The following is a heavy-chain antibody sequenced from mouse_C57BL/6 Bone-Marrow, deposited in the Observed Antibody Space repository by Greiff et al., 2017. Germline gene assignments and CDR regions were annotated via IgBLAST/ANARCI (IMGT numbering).Heavy chain of an antibody. J-gene: IGHJ4*01. CDR3: ARGNSYAMDY. CDR2: IYPGGGYT. V-gene: IGHV1-63*01. CDR1: GYTFTNYW. D-gene: IGHD2-1*01. Sequence: QVQLQQSGAELVRPGTSVKMSCKASGYTFTNYWIGWAKQRPGHGLEWIGDIYPGGGYTNYNEKFKGKATLTADKSSSTAYMQFSSLTSEDSAIYYCARGNSYAMDYWGQATSVTVSS.